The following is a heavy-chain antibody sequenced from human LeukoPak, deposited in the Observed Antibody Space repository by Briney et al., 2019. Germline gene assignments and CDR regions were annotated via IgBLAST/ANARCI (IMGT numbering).Heavy chain of an antibody. D-gene: IGHD2-8*01. J-gene: IGHJ4*02. CDR1: GFTFSSYA. Sequence: PGGSLRLSGAASGFTFSSYAMSWVRQAPGKGLEWVSAISGSGGSTYYADSVKGRFTISRDNSKNTLYLQMNSLRAEDTAVYYCAKYSFLGYCTNGVCSEFDYWGQGTLVTVSS. CDR3: AKYSFLGYCTNGVCSEFDY. V-gene: IGHV3-23*01. CDR2: ISGSGGST.